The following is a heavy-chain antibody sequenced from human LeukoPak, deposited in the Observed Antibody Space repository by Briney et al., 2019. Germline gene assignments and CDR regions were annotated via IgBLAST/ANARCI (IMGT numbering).Heavy chain of an antibody. CDR3: ASDGSNHYYYGSGTFDY. V-gene: IGHV1-69*01. D-gene: IGHD3-10*01. CDR1: GGTFSSYA. Sequence: SVKVSCKASGGTFSSYAISWVRQAPGQGLEWMGGIIPIFGTANYAQKFQGRVTITADESTSTACMELSSLRSEDTAVYYCASDGSNHYYYGSGTFDYWGQGTLVTVSS. J-gene: IGHJ4*02. CDR2: IIPIFGTA.